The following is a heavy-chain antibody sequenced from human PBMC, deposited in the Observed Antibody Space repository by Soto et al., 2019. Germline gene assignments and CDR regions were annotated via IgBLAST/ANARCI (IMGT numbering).Heavy chain of an antibody. D-gene: IGHD3-9*01. CDR2: IIPILGIA. J-gene: IGHJ4*02. CDR1: VCTFSSYA. V-gene: IGHV1-69*04. Sequence: SVKVSCKASVCTFSSYAISWVRQAPGQGLEWMGRIIPILGIANYAQKFRGRVTITADKSTSTAYMELSSLRSEDTAVYYCASQGNYDILTGYSPPGFDYWGQGTLVTVS. CDR3: ASQGNYDILTGYSPPGFDY.